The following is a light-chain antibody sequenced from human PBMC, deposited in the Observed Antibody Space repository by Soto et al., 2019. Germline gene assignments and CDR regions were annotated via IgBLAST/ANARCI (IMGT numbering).Light chain of an antibody. Sequence: QAVVTQPPSASGTPGQRVTISCSGSSSNVGSNTVSWYQQLPGTAPKVLIYSDDQRPSGVPDRFSGSRSGSSASLAISGLHSGDEADSYCASWEDSLNGWVIGGGTKLTVL. CDR1: SSNVGSNT. V-gene: IGLV1-44*01. CDR3: ASWEDSLNGWV. CDR2: SDD. J-gene: IGLJ3*02.